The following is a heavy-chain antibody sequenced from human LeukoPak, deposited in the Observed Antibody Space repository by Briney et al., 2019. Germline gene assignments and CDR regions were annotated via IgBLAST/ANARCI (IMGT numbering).Heavy chain of an antibody. CDR2: IYYSGST. V-gene: IGHV4-61*01. Sequence: SETLSLTSTVSGGSVSSGSYYWSWVRQPPGRGLEWIGYIYYSGSTNYNPSLKSRVTISVDTSKNQFSLKLSSVTAADTAVYYCASELAARNYFDYWGQGTLVTVSS. CDR1: GGSVSSGSYY. D-gene: IGHD6-6*01. CDR3: ASELAARNYFDY. J-gene: IGHJ4*02.